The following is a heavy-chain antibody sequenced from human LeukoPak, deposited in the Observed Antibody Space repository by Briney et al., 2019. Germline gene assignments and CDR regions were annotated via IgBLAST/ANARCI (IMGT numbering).Heavy chain of an antibody. CDR1: GYTFTGYY. CDR2: INPNSGGT. V-gene: IGHV1-2*02. CDR3: ARVLDTGITIFGVVSRGRFDP. D-gene: IGHD3-3*01. Sequence: ASVKVSCKASGYTFTGYYMHWVRQAPGQGLEWMGWINPNSGGTNYAQKFQGRVTMTRDTSISTAYMELSRLRSDDTAVYYCARVLDTGITIFGVVSRGRFDPWGQGALVIVSS. J-gene: IGHJ5*02.